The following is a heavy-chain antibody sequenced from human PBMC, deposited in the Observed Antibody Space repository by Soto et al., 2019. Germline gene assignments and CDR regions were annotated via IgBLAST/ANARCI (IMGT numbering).Heavy chain of an antibody. CDR3: AKPQIARHYYYGMEV. J-gene: IGHJ6*02. Sequence: QVQLVQSGAEVKKPGASVKVSCKASGYTFTSFYMHWVRQAPGQGLEWMGIINPSGTTTDYAQKFQDSVTMTRDTSTGTYYMELSSLTSEDTAVYYCAKPQIARHYYYGMEVWGQGTAVTVSS. CDR2: INPSGTTT. CDR1: GYTFTSFY. V-gene: IGHV1-46*01.